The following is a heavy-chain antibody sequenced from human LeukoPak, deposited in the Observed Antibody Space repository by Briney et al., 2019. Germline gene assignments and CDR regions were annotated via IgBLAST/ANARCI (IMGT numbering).Heavy chain of an antibody. CDR1: GFSVSTYG. V-gene: IGHV3-48*03. Sequence: GGSLRLSWAAAGFSVSTYGMSWVRQAPGKGLEWVSHISSDGHVETYVDSVRGRFTMSRDNAKNFLFLQMNGLRAEDTAVYYCARDTLNGPFVISLDYWGQGALVTVSS. CDR2: ISSDGHVE. D-gene: IGHD3-9*01. CDR3: ARDTLNGPFVISLDY. J-gene: IGHJ4*02.